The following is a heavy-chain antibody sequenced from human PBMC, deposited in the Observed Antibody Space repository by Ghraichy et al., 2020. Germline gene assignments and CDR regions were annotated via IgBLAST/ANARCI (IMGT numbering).Heavy chain of an antibody. J-gene: IGHJ4*02. CDR2: ISWDGGST. CDR3: AKGDYAQQYYFDY. V-gene: IGHV3-43*01. D-gene: IGHD4-17*01. CDR1: GFTFDDYT. Sequence: GGSLRLSCAASGFTFDDYTMHWVRQAPGKGLEWVSLISWDGGSTYYADSVKGRFTISRDNSKNSLYLQMNGLRTEDTALYYCAKGDYAQQYYFDYWGQGTLVTVSS.